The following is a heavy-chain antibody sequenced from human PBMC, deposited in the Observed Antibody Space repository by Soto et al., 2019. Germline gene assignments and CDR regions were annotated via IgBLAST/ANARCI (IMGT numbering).Heavy chain of an antibody. Sequence: QVQLQQSGPRLVKPSETLSLTCTVSSGPDRSHNWGWIRQPPGRGLEWIGYVYYTGDTAYNPSLRRRVTISADTSTNDISLSLNSVTAADTAVYYCVRQGIDYLHGLVDVWGQGTTVSVSS. CDR2: VYYTGDT. D-gene: IGHD4-17*01. J-gene: IGHJ6*02. CDR1: SGPDRSHN. CDR3: VRQGIDYLHGLVDV. V-gene: IGHV4-59*08.